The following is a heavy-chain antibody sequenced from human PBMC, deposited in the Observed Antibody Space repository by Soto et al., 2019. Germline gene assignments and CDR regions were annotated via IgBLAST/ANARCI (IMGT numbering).Heavy chain of an antibody. CDR2: ISGGGGST. Sequence: EVQLLESGGRLVQPGGSLRLSCAASGFSFSIYAMNWVRQAPGKGLEWVSGISGGGGSTYHADSVKGRFTISRDNSKNTLYLQMNSLRAEDTAVYYCAKDPTSYDSSAQFDSWGQGTLVTLSS. CDR3: AKDPTSYDSSAQFDS. CDR1: GFSFSIYA. D-gene: IGHD3-22*01. V-gene: IGHV3-23*01. J-gene: IGHJ4*02.